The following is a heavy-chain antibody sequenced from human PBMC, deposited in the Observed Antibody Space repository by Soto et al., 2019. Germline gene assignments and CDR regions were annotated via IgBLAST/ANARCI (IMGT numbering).Heavy chain of an antibody. D-gene: IGHD1-26*01. Sequence: QVQLVQSGAEVKKPGASVKLSCRAVGYNVTTQTMNWVRQAPGQSLEWMGWIRAGDDKTKYSQKCQGRVTIYSDTSASTVYMELTSLTSEETAVYYCARDIVTLGPRANDAFDLWGQGTLVTVSS. V-gene: IGHV1-3*01. CDR3: ARDIVTLGPRANDAFDL. CDR2: IRAGDDKT. J-gene: IGHJ3*01. CDR1: GYNVTTQT.